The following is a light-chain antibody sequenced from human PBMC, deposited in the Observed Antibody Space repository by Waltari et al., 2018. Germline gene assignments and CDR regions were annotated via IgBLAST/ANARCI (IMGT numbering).Light chain of an antibody. CDR1: QSVRSNY. CDR3: QQYGNTPFT. J-gene: IGKJ5*01. CDR2: DTS. V-gene: IGKV3-20*01. Sequence: EIVWTQSPGTLSLSPGERATLSCRASQSVRSNYLAWYQQKPGQAPSLLIYDTSNRATGIPDRFSGSGSGTDFTLIISRLEPEDFALYYCQQYGNTPFTFGQGTRLDIK.